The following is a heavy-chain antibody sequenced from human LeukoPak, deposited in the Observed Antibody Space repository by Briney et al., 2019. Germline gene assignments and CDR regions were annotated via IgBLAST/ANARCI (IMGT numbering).Heavy chain of an antibody. Sequence: GGSLRLSCAASGFTFSSYSMNWVRQAPGKGLEWVSYISSSSSTIYYADAVKGRFTISRDNAENSLYLQMNSLRAEDTAVYYCARDSRGGVDYWGQGTLVTVSS. D-gene: IGHD3-10*01. V-gene: IGHV3-48*01. CDR1: GFTFSSYS. CDR3: ARDSRGGVDY. J-gene: IGHJ4*02. CDR2: ISSSSSTI.